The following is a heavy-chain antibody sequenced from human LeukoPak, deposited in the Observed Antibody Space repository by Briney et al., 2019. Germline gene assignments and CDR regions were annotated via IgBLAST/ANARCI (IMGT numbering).Heavy chain of an antibody. D-gene: IGHD3-22*01. Sequence: GGSLRLSCAASGFTFANYGMHWVRQAPGKGLEWVAFIRYDGSNKYYADSVKGRFTISRDNSKNTLYLQMNSLRAEDTALYYCAKKYYYDSSGRNDAFDIWGQGTMVTVSS. CDR2: IRYDGSNK. V-gene: IGHV3-30*02. J-gene: IGHJ3*02. CDR3: AKKYYYDSSGRNDAFDI. CDR1: GFTFANYG.